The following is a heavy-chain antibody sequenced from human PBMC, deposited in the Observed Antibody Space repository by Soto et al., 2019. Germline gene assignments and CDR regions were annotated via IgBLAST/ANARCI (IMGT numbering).Heavy chain of an antibody. Sequence: QVQLVESGGGVVQPGRSLRLSCAASGFTFSSYAMHWVRQAPGKGLEWVAVISYDGSNKYYADSVKGRFTISRDNSKNTLYLQMNSLRAEDTAVYYCARDGRRYCSGGSCPRLDYWGQGTLVTVSS. J-gene: IGHJ4*02. CDR2: ISYDGSNK. V-gene: IGHV3-30-3*01. D-gene: IGHD2-15*01. CDR3: ARDGRRYCSGGSCPRLDY. CDR1: GFTFSSYA.